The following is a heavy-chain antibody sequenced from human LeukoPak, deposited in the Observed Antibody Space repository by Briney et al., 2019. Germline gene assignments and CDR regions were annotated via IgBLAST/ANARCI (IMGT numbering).Heavy chain of an antibody. Sequence: LRLSCAASGFTFSSYSMNWVRQAPGKGLEWIGYIYHSGSTYYNPSLKSRVTISVDRSKNQFSLKLNSVTAADTAVYYCARESRTQTNWFDPWGQGTLVIVSS. CDR1: GFTFSSYS. V-gene: IGHV4-30-2*01. CDR2: IYHSGST. J-gene: IGHJ5*02. D-gene: IGHD3/OR15-3a*01. CDR3: ARESRTQTNWFDP.